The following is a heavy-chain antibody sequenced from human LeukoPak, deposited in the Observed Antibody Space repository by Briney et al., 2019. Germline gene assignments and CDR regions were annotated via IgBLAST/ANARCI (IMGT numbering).Heavy chain of an antibody. CDR2: IWNDGSNK. V-gene: IGHV3-33*01. D-gene: IGHD3-16*01. Sequence: GRSLRLSCAASGFTFSSYGMHWVRQAPGKGLEWVSFIWNDGSNKYYADSVKGRFTISRDNSKNTVYLQMNSLRGEDTAVYYCARVGDMEAFDIWGQGTRVTVSS. CDR3: ARVGDMEAFDI. J-gene: IGHJ3*02. CDR1: GFTFSSYG.